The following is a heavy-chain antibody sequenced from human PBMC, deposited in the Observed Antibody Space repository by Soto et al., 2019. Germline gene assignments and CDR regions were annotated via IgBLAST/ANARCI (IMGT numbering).Heavy chain of an antibody. CDR3: TTIHGDKEWCRDF. Sequence: EVQLVESGGGLVKPGGSLRLSCAASGFPFTNGWMNWVRQAPGKGLAWVGHIKSKHYGGPTDFAAAAKGRFTISRDDSKNTVYLQMNSLKAEDTAVYYCTTIHGDKEWCRDFWGQGTLVTVSS. D-gene: IGHD3-3*01. CDR1: GFPFTNGW. V-gene: IGHV3-15*07. CDR2: IKSKHYGGPT. J-gene: IGHJ4*02.